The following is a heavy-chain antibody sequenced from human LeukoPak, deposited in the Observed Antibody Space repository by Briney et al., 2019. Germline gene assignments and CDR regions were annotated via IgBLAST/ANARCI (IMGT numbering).Heavy chain of an antibody. CDR2: IYYSGST. V-gene: IGHV4-59*01. CDR3: ARVSISSSWAVDY. Sequence: PSETLSLTCTVSGGSISSYYWSWIRQPPGKGLEWIGYIYYSGSTNYNPSLKSRVTISVDTSKNQFSLKLSSVTAADTAVYYCARVSISSSWAVDYWGQGTLVTVSS. J-gene: IGHJ4*02. D-gene: IGHD6-13*01. CDR1: GGSISSYY.